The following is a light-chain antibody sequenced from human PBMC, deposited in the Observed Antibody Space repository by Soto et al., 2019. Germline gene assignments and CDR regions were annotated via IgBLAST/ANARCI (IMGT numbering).Light chain of an antibody. J-gene: IGKJ1*01. CDR3: QQYGSSTT. Sequence: EIVLTQSPGTLSLSPGERATLSCRSSQSVSSSYLAWYQQKPGQAPRLLIYDVSSRATGIPDRFSGSGSGKDFTLTISRLEPEDFAVYYCQQYGSSTTFGPGTQVAIK. CDR1: QSVSSSY. CDR2: DVS. V-gene: IGKV3-20*01.